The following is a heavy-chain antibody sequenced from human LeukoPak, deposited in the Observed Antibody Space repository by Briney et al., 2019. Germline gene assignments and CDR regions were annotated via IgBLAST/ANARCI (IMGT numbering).Heavy chain of an antibody. CDR2: IVVGTGNT. Sequence: GASVKVSCKASGYTFTGYYMHWVRQARGQRLEWIGWIVVGTGNTKYAQKFQERVTITRDMSTSTAYMELSSLRSEDTAVYYCAAGLLSDFWGQGTLVSVSS. CDR3: AAGLLSDF. CDR1: GYTFTGYY. V-gene: IGHV1-58*02. J-gene: IGHJ4*02. D-gene: IGHD4/OR15-4a*01.